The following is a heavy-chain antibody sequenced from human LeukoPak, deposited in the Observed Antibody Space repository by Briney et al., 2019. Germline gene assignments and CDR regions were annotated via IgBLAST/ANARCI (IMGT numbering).Heavy chain of an antibody. D-gene: IGHD6-13*01. CDR1: GDSVSSSSAA. J-gene: IGHJ4*02. CDR3: ARQTGYSSSWVDY. CDR2: TYYRSKWNN. Sequence: SQTLSLTCAISGDSVSSSSAAWSWIRQSPSRGLEWLGRTYYRSKWNNDYAVSVKSRITINPDTSKNQFSLQLNSVIPEDTAMYYCARQTGYSSSWVDYWGQGTLVTVSS. V-gene: IGHV6-1*01.